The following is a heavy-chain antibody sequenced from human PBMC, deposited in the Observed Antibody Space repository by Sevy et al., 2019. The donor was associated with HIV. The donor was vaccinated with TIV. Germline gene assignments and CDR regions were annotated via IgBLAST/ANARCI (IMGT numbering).Heavy chain of an antibody. J-gene: IGHJ4*02. D-gene: IGHD3-10*01. CDR2: ISSSGSTI. V-gene: IGHV3-11*01. CDR1: GFTFSDYY. CDR3: ASGFETLWFGELLPNDY. Sequence: GGSLRLSCAASGFTFSDYYISWIRQAPGKGLEWVSYISSSGSTIYYADSVKGRFTISRDNAKNSLYLQMNSLRAEDTAVYYCASGFETLWFGELLPNDYWGQGTLVTVSS.